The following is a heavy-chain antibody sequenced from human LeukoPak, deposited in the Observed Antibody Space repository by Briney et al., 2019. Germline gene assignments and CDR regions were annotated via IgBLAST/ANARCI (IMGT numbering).Heavy chain of an antibody. J-gene: IGHJ6*03. CDR2: IIPIFGTA. CDR1: GGTFSSYA. V-gene: IGHV1-69*06. D-gene: IGHD1-26*01. CDR3: ARAQREWELTYYYYMDV. Sequence: ASAKVSCKASGGTFSSYAISWVRQAPGQGLEWMGGIIPIFGTANYAQKFQGRVTITADKSTSTAYMELSSLRSEDTAVYYCARAQREWELTYYYYMDVWGKGTTVTVSS.